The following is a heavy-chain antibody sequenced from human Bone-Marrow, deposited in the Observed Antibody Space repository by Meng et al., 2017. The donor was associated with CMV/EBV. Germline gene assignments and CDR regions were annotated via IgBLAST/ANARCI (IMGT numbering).Heavy chain of an antibody. D-gene: IGHD3-10*01. CDR3: ARETLPLWYYYGSGSQKTYYFDY. V-gene: IGHV3-7*01. J-gene: IGHJ4*02. CDR2: IKQDGGDK. Sequence: GESLKISCAASGFTFSSYWMSWVRQAPGKGLEWVANIKQDGGDKYYVDSVKGRFTISRDNAENSLFLLMNGLRVEDTAVYYCARETLPLWYYYGSGSQKTYYFDYWGQGTLVTVSS. CDR1: GFTFSSYW.